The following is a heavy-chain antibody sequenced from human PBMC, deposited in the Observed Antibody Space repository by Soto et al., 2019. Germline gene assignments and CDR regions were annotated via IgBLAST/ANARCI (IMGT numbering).Heavy chain of an antibody. CDR2: IYYSGST. J-gene: IGHJ6*02. V-gene: IGHV4-59*12. CDR1: GGSISSYY. Sequence: SETLSLTCTVSGGSISSYYWSWIRQPPGKGLEWIGYIYYSGSTKYNPSFQGQVTISADKSITTTYLQWSSLKASDTAIYYCAASIFYYGMDVWGQGTTVTVSS. CDR3: AASIFYYGMDV.